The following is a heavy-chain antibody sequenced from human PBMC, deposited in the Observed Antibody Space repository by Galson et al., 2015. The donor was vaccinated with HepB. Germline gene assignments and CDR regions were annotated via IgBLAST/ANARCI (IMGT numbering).Heavy chain of an antibody. CDR1: GFTFSSYS. D-gene: IGHD2-2*01. CDR2: ISSSSSYI. Sequence: SLRLSCAASGFTFSSYSMNWVRQAPGQGLEWVSSISSSSSYIYYADSVKGRFTISRDNAKNSLYLQMNSLRAEDTAVYYCARDPEDIVVVPAAANWFDPWGQGTLVTVSS. J-gene: IGHJ5*02. CDR3: ARDPEDIVVVPAAANWFDP. V-gene: IGHV3-21*01.